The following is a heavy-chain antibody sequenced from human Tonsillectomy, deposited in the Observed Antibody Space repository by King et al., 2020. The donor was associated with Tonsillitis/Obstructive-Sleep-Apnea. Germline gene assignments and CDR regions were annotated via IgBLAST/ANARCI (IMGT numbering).Heavy chain of an antibody. J-gene: IGHJ4*02. Sequence: VQLVESGGGLVQPGGSLRLSCAASGFTVSNNYMSWVRQAPGKGLEWVSVIYSGGSTYYADSVKGRFTISRDNSKNTLYLQMNSLRAEDTAVYYCARDGYCSSTSCYDIGYWGQGTLVTVSP. CDR1: GFTVSNNY. CDR3: ARDGYCSSTSCYDIGY. CDR2: IYSGGST. V-gene: IGHV3-66*01. D-gene: IGHD2-2*01.